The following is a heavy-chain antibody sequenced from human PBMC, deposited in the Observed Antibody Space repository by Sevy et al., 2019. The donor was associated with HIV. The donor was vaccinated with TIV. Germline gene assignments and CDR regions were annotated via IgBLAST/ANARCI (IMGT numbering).Heavy chain of an antibody. CDR1: GFMFSSYA. CDR3: AKDLGYCTNGVCYRGGSYFDY. V-gene: IGHV3-23*01. CDR2: ISGRGVST. Sequence: WGSLRLSCETSGFMFSSYAMSWVRQAPGKGLEWVSLISGRGVSTYYADSVKGRFTISRDNSENMLYLQMNSLRAEDTAVYYCAKDLGYCTNGVCYRGGSYFDYWGQGTLVTVSS. D-gene: IGHD2-8*01. J-gene: IGHJ4*02.